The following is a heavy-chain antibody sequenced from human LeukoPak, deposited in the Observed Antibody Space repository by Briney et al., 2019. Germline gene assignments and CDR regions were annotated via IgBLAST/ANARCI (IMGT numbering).Heavy chain of an antibody. CDR3: ARDLDSDYDQNWFDP. CDR1: GFTFSSYS. CDR2: ISSSSSYI. Sequence: KTGRSLRLSCAASGFTFSSYSMNWVRQAPGKGLEWVSSISSSSSYIYYADSVKGRFTISRDNAKNSLYLQMNSLRAEDTAVYYCARDLDSDYDQNWFDPWGQGTLVTVSS. D-gene: IGHD3-16*01. V-gene: IGHV3-21*01. J-gene: IGHJ5*02.